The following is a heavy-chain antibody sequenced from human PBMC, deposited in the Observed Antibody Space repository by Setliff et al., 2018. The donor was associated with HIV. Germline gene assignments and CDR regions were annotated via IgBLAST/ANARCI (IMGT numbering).Heavy chain of an antibody. V-gene: IGHV5-51*01. CDR3: IRRRRAPGTEDLEAV. CDR1: GYTFTNYW. Sequence: GESLKISCRASGYTFTNYWIGWVRQMPGKGLEWIGVIYPGDSGTRYGPSFQGQVFISADRSITTAYLEWSSLKPSDAAMYYCIRRRRAPGTEDLEAVWGQGTLVTVSS. CDR2: IYPGDSGT. J-gene: IGHJ4*02. D-gene: IGHD1-26*01.